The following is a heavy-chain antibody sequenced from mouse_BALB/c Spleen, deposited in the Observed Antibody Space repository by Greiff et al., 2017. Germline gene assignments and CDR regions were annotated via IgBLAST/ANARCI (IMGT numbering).Heavy chain of an antibody. CDR1: GYTFTDYS. CDR3: ARSDYDYDEWFAY. D-gene: IGHD2-4*01. V-gene: IGHV1-77*01. J-gene: IGHJ3*01. Sequence: VQLQQSGAELARPGASVKLSCKASGYTFTDYSINWVKQRTGQGLEWIGEIYPGSGNTYYNEKFKGKATLTADKSSSTAYMQLSSLTSEDSAVYFCARSDYDYDEWFAYWGQGTLVTVSA. CDR2: IYPGSGNT.